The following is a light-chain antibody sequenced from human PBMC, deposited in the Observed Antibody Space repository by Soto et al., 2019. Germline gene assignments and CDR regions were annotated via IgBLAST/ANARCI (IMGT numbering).Light chain of an antibody. CDR1: QSVSSY. CDR2: DAS. J-gene: IGKJ5*01. Sequence: EIVLTQSPATLSLTPGERATLSCRASQSVSSYLAWYQQKPGQAPRLLIYDASNRATGIPARFSGSGSGTDFTLTISSLEPEDFAVYYCQQRSNWPQITCGQGPRLEIK. V-gene: IGKV3-11*01. CDR3: QQRSNWPQIT.